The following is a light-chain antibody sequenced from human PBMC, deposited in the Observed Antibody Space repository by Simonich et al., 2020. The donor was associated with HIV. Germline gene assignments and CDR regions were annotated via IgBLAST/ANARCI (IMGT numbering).Light chain of an antibody. V-gene: IGKV4-1*01. CDR3: QQYYSTPRT. CDR2: WAS. CDR1: QSVLYNSNNKNY. Sequence: DIVMTQSPDSLAVSLGERATIYCKSSQSVLYNSNNKNYLAWYQQKPGQPPKLLIYWASTRESGVPDRFSGSGSGTDFTLTISSLQAEDGAVYYCQQYYSTPRTFGQGTKVEIK. J-gene: IGKJ1*01.